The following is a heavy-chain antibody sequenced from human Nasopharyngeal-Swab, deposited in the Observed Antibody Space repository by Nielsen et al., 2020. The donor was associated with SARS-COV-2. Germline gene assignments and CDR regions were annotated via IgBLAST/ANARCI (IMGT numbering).Heavy chain of an antibody. V-gene: IGHV4-39*07. J-gene: IGHJ2*01. D-gene: IGHD3-10*01. CDR3: ARGLGYGITMVRVPPGSWYFDL. CDR2: INHSGST. CDR1: GGSISSSSYY. Sequence: SETLSLTCTVSGGSISSSSYYWSWIRQPPGKGLEWIGEINHSGSTNYNPSLKSRVTISVDTSKNQFSLKLSSVTAADTAVYYCARGLGYGITMVRVPPGSWYFDLWGRGTLVTVSS.